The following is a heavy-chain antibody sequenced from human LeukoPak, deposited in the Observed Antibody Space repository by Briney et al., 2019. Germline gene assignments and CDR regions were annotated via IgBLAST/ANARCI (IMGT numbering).Heavy chain of an antibody. D-gene: IGHD2-2*01. CDR1: GFTFSSYW. Sequence: GGPLRLSCAASGFTFSSYWMSWVRQAPGKGLEWVANIKQDGSEKYYVDSVKGRFTISRDNAKNSLYLQMNSLRAEDTAVYYCARIEYHPARGFDPWGQGTLVTVSS. J-gene: IGHJ5*02. CDR3: ARIEYHPARGFDP. V-gene: IGHV3-7*01. CDR2: IKQDGSEK.